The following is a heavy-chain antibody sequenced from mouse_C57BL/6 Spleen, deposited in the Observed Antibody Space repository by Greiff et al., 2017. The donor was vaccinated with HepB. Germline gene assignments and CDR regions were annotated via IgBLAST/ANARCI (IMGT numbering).Heavy chain of an antibody. CDR1: GFNIKNTY. D-gene: IGHD2-4*01. V-gene: IGHV14-3*01. CDR2: IDPANGNT. Sequence: EVKLVESVAELVRPGASVKLSCTASGFNIKNTYMHWVKQRPEQGLEWIGRIDPANGNTKYAPKFQGKATITADTSSNTAYLQLSSLTSEDTAIYYCARGLRRDGYYAMDYWGQGTSVTVSS. J-gene: IGHJ4*01. CDR3: ARGLRRDGYYAMDY.